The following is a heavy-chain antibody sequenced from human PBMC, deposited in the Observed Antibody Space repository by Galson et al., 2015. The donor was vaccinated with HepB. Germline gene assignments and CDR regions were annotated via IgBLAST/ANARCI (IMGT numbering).Heavy chain of an antibody. CDR1: GFSLSTSGMR. CDR2: IDWDDDK. D-gene: IGHD4-23*01. V-gene: IGHV2-70*04. Sequence: PALVKPTQTLTLTCSFSGFSLSTSGMRVSWIRQPPGKALEWLARIDWDDDKFYSTPLKTRLTISKDTSKNQVVLTMTNMDPVDTATYYCARMSLYGGNSGAFDYWGQGTLATVSS. J-gene: IGHJ4*02. CDR3: ARMSLYGGNSGAFDY.